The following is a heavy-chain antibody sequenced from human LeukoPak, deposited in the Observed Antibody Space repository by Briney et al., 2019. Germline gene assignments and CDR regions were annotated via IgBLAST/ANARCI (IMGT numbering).Heavy chain of an antibody. CDR3: ARPWEVVGGAFDI. D-gene: IGHD2-15*01. CDR2: IIPIFGTA. CDR1: GGTFSSYA. J-gene: IGHJ3*02. V-gene: IGHV1-69*13. Sequence: GASVKVSCKASGGTFSSYAISWVRQAPGQGLEWMGGIIPIFGTANYAQKFQGRVTITADESTSSAYMELSSLRSEDTAVYYCARPWEVVGGAFDIWGQGTMVTVSS.